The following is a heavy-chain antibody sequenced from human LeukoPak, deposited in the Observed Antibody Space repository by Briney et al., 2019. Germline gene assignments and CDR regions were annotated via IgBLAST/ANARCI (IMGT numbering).Heavy chain of an antibody. J-gene: IGHJ4*02. CDR3: AKSGCSNTNCYLNY. D-gene: IGHD2-2*01. CDR1: GFTFSSYG. Sequence: TGGSLRLSCAASGFTFSSYGMHWVRQAPGKGLEWVAVIWYDGSNKYYADSVKGRFTISRDNSKNMLYLQMNSLRAEDTAVYHCAKSGCSNTNCYLNYWGRGTLVTVSS. CDR2: IWYDGSNK. V-gene: IGHV3-30*02.